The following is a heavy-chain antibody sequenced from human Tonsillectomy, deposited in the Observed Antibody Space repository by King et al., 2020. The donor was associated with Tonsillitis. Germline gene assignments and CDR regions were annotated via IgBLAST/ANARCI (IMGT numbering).Heavy chain of an antibody. CDR1: GGSFSGYY. J-gene: IGHJ4*02. CDR2: ISHSGST. Sequence: QVQLQQWGAGLLKPSETLSLTCAAYGGSFSGYYWSWIRQPPGEGLEWIGEISHSGSTNYNPSLKSRVTISEDASKNQFSLRLTSLTAADTAVYYCATVDSSGSFDYWGQGTPVTVSS. V-gene: IGHV4-34*01. CDR3: ATVDSSGSFDY. D-gene: IGHD6-6*01.